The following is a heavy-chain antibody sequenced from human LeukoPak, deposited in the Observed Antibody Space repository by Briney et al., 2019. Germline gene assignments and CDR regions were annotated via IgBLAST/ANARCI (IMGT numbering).Heavy chain of an antibody. J-gene: IGHJ4*02. D-gene: IGHD2-15*01. CDR2: ITGTGGK. CDR1: GFTFSSYA. V-gene: IGHV3-23*01. CDR3: AKDYCRDGNCPFPFLDS. Sequence: GGSLRLSCAASGFTFSSYAMSWVRQAPGKGLEWVSIITGTGGKYYGDSVKGRFVLSRDNSKNTVYMQMSSLRAEDTATYYCAKDYCRDGNCPFPFLDSWGQGTQVTVSS.